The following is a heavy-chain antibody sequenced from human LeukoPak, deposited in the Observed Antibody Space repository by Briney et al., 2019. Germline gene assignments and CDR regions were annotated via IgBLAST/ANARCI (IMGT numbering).Heavy chain of an antibody. D-gene: IGHD3-10*01. CDR2: IYPSNSDT. CDR3: ARNHYYGSGSYEGKNWFDP. CDR1: GYSFSTYW. Sequence: GESLKISCKGSGYSFSTYWIGWVRQMPGKGLEWMGIIYPSNSDTRYSPSFQGQVTISVDKSISTAYLQWSSLKASDTAMYYCARNHYYGSGSYEGKNWFDPWGQGTLVTVSS. V-gene: IGHV5-51*01. J-gene: IGHJ5*02.